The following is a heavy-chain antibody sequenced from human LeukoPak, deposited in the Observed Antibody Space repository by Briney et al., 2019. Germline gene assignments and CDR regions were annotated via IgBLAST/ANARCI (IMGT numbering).Heavy chain of an antibody. CDR3: ARVREWLRSKYSFDS. V-gene: IGHV1-46*01. CDR2: INPSGGT. J-gene: IGHJ4*02. D-gene: IGHD5-12*01. Sequence: ASVKVSCTESGYTFTSDDVHWVRQAPGQGLEWMGVINPSGGTTYARKFQGRVTMTRDTSTSTVDMELSSLKSEDTAVYYCARVREWLRSKYSFDSWGQGAVVTVSS. CDR1: GYTFTSDD.